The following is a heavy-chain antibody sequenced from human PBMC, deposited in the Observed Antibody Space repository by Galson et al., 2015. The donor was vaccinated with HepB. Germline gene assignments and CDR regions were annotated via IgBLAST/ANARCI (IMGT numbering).Heavy chain of an antibody. CDR3: VRGGTYSSSWYPFDY. D-gene: IGHD6-13*01. Sequence: SVKVSCKASGGTFSSYAISWVRQAPGQGLEWMGGIIPIFGTANYAQKFQGRVTITADKSTSTAYMELSSLRSEDTAVYYCVRGGTYSSSWYPFDYWGQGTLVTVSS. J-gene: IGHJ4*02. V-gene: IGHV1-69*06. CDR1: GGTFSSYA. CDR2: IIPIFGTA.